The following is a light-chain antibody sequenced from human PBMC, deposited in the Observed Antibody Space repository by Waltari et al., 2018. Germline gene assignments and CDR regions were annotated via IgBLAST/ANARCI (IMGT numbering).Light chain of an antibody. Sequence: AIRMTLFPYSFPASTGDRVTITCRASQHVSGYLAWYQQKPGQAPRLLIYAASTLQTGVPSRFSGSGSGTDFTLIISCLQAEDFAIYFCQQYYSDPLTFGGGTKVEIK. J-gene: IGKJ4*01. CDR2: AAS. CDR3: QQYYSDPLT. CDR1: QHVSGY. V-gene: IGKV1-8*01.